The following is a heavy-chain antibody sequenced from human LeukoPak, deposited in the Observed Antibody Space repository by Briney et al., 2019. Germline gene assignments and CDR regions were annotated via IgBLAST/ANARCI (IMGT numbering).Heavy chain of an antibody. V-gene: IGHV1-46*01. D-gene: IGHD6-19*01. CDR1: GYTFTSYY. J-gene: IGHJ4*02. CDR2: INPSGGST. CDR3: ATLPNTELGTEYTSAVAGDY. Sequence: GASVKVSCKASGYTFTSYYMHWVRQAPGQGLEWMGIINPSGGSTSYAQKFQGRVTMTRDTSTSTVCMELSSLRSEDTAVYYCATLPNTELGTEYTSAVAGDYWGQGTLVTVSS.